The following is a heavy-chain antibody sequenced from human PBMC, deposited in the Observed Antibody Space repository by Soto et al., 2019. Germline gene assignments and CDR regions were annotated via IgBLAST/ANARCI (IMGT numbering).Heavy chain of an antibody. CDR3: ARGGRGKKAGYNGLVSLGY. V-gene: IGHV1-69*06. D-gene: IGHD2-2*02. J-gene: IGHJ4*02. CDR2: IIPIFNTT. CDR1: GSRFSNYV. Sequence: QVQLVQSGAEVKTPGSSLKVSCTVSGSRFSNYVISWVRQAPGHGLEWLGRIIPIFNTTQYAQKFQGRVTITADKPTNTASLERSSLKSDDTAFYYCARGGRGKKAGYNGLVSLGYWGQGTLVTVSS.